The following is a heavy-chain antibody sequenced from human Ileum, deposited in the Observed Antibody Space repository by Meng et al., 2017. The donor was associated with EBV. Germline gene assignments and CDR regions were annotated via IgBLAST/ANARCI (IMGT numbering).Heavy chain of an antibody. D-gene: IGHD3-16*02. J-gene: IGHJ5*02. CDR3: ARGRTDYDWGSYPFNNHFDP. Sequence: QVQLQPWGAGLLKPSEXLSLTCAVYCWSLSGYYWSWIRQSPGKGLEWIGEINHGGSLNYNPSLKRRVTISIDTSKSHLSLRLTSVTAADTALYYCARGRTDYDWGSYPFNNHFDPWGQGALVTVSS. V-gene: IGHV4-34*02. CDR2: INHGGSL. CDR1: CWSLSGYY.